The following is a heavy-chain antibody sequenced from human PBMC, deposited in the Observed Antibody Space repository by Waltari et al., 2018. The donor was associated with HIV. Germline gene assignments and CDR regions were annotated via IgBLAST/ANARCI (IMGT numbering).Heavy chain of an antibody. J-gene: IGHJ4*02. CDR1: GFTFTTYA. D-gene: IGHD3-9*01. CDR2: VRYDGSNK. V-gene: IGHV3-30*02. CDR3: ARDPSPPILYDMLSGYYFDY. Sequence: QVQLVESGGGVVQPGGSLRLSCAASGFTFTTYAMLWVRQAPGKGLEWVAVVRYDGSNKYYADAGKGRCTISRDNSKNTLDLQMNSLRADDTAVYYCARDPSPPILYDMLSGYYFDYWGQGTLVTVSS.